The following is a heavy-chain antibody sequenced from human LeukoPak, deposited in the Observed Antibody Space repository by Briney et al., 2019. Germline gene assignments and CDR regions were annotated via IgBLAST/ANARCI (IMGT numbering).Heavy chain of an antibody. D-gene: IGHD2-15*01. J-gene: IGHJ4*02. Sequence: SVKVSCKASGGTFSSYAISWVRQAPGQGLEWMGGIIPIFGTANYAQKFQGRVTITADESTSTAYMELSSLRSEDTAVYYCARDRSYCSGGSCYLNKPFDYWGQGTLVTVSS. CDR1: GGTFSSYA. CDR2: IIPIFGTA. V-gene: IGHV1-69*13. CDR3: ARDRSYCSGGSCYLNKPFDY.